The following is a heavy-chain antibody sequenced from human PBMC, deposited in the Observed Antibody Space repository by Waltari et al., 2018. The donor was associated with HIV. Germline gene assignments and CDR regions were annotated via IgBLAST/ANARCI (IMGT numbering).Heavy chain of an antibody. V-gene: IGHV6-1*01. J-gene: IGHJ4*02. CDR3: VRDSYGFDI. D-gene: IGHD3-16*01. Sequence: QVDLQQSGPGLVEASHSIFLSCVISGDSVSSDTATWNWVRQFPAGGLEWLEKTYQQSEWHHYYSISLKGRIAINSDTSKNQFSLHLSSVTPGDTATYYCVRDSYGFDIWGEGTLVTVPP. CDR2: TYQQSEWHH. CDR1: GDSVSSDTAT.